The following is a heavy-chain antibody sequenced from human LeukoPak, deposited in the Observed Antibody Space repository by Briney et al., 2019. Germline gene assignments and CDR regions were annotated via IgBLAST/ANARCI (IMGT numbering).Heavy chain of an antibody. Sequence: SVNVSCKASGGTFSIYAISWVRQAPGQGLEWMGGIIPIFGTANYAQKFQGRVTITADESTSTAYMKLSSLRSEDTAVYYCARDVSAAGSYYYYGMDVWGQGTTVTVSS. CDR3: ARDVSAAGSYYYYGMDV. CDR1: GGTFSIYA. CDR2: IIPIFGTA. V-gene: IGHV1-69*13. J-gene: IGHJ6*02. D-gene: IGHD6-13*01.